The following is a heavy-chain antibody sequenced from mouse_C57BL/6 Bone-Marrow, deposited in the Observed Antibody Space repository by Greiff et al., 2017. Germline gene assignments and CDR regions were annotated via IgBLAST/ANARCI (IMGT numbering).Heavy chain of an antibody. D-gene: IGHD1-1*01. CDR3: ARSYGSSPFAY. V-gene: IGHV1-39*01. CDR2: INPNYGTT. CDR1: GYSFTDYN. J-gene: IGHJ3*01. Sequence: EVKVVESGPELVKPGASVKISCKASGYSFTDYNMNWVKQSNGKSLEWIGVINPNYGTTSYNQKFKGKATLTVDQSSSTAYMQLNSLTSEDSAVYYCARSYGSSPFAYWGQGTLVTVSA.